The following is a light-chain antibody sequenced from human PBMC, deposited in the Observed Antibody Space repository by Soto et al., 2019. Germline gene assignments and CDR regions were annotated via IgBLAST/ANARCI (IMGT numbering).Light chain of an antibody. CDR2: DVS. J-gene: IGLJ1*01. V-gene: IGLV2-14*01. CDR1: SSDVGGYNF. CDR3: SSYTSSSTYV. Sequence: QSALTQPASVSGSPGQSITISCTGTSSDVGGYNFVSWYQQFPGKAPKLMIYDVSNRPSGVSNRFSGSKSGNTASLTISGLQAEDESDYYCSSYTSSSTYVFGTGIKVTVL.